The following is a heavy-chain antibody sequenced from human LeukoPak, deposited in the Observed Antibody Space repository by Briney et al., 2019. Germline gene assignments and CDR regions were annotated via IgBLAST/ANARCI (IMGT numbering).Heavy chain of an antibody. CDR2: IIPIFGTA. CDR3: ARAPLVAATFPHAFDI. V-gene: IGHV1-69*05. CDR1: GGPFSSYA. Sequence: GASVQISFKASGGPFSSYAISWVRRAPGQGLEWMGGIIPIFGTANYAQKLQGRVTITTDESTSTAYMELCSLRSEDTAVYYCARAPLVAATFPHAFDIWGQGTMATVSS. J-gene: IGHJ3*02. D-gene: IGHD1-26*01.